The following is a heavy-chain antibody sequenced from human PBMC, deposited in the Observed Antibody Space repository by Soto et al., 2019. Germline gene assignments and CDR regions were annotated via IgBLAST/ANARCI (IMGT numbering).Heavy chain of an antibody. CDR1: GFSFNTYV. V-gene: IGHV3-30*18. Sequence: GSLRLSCTDSGFSFNTYVMDWVRQAPGKGLEWVARILYDGSKEYYADPVKGRFTISRDNSKNTLYLQMDRLRVEDTAVYFCAKALALMADHWGQGTPVTVSS. CDR3: AKALALMADH. CDR2: ILYDGSKE. J-gene: IGHJ4*02.